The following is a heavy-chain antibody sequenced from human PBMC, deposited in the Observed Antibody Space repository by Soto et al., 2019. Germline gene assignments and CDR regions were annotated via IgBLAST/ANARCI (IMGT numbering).Heavy chain of an antibody. CDR2: IKQDGSEK. D-gene: IGHD3-22*01. V-gene: IGHV3-7*01. CDR1: GFTFSSYW. CDR3: ARDYYDSSGRGVFGGYYYGMDV. J-gene: IGHJ6*02. Sequence: GSLRLSCAASGFTFSSYWMSWVRQAPGKGLEWVANIKQDGSEKYYVDSVKGRFTISRDNAKNSLYLQMNSLRAEDTAVYYCARDYYDSSGRGVFGGYYYGMDVWGQGTTVTVSS.